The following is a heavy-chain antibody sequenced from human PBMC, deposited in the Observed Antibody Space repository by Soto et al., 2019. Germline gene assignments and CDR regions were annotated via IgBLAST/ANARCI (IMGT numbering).Heavy chain of an antibody. J-gene: IGHJ4*02. CDR2: ISAHNGNT. D-gene: IGHD6-6*01. CDR1: GYTFTSYG. V-gene: IGHV1-18*01. Sequence: QVHLVQSGAEVKKPGASVKVSCKGSGYTFTSYGITWVRQAPGQGLEWRGWISAHNGNTDYAQKLQGRVTVTRDTSTSTAYMELGGRRSDDTAVYYCARGRDGDYWGQGALVTVSS. CDR3: ARGRDGDY.